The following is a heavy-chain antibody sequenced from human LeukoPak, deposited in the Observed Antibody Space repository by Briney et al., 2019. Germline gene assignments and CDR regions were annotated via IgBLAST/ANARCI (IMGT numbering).Heavy chain of an antibody. D-gene: IGHD6-19*01. J-gene: IGHJ4*02. CDR1: GFTFSSYG. CDR3: AREVGSYRGEQWLGYFDY. CDR2: IRYDGSNK. Sequence: GGSLRLSCAASGFTFSSYGMHWVRQAPGKGLEWVAFIRYDGSNKYYADSVKGRFTISRDNAKNSLYLQMNSLRAGDTALYYCAREVGSYRGEQWLGYFDYWGQGTLVTVSS. V-gene: IGHV3-30*02.